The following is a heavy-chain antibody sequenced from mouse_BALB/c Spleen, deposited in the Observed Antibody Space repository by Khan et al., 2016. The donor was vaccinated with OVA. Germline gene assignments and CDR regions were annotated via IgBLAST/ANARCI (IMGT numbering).Heavy chain of an antibody. D-gene: IGHD1-2*01. CDR1: GYSITSGYG. CDR2: ISYSGST. CDR3: TRTARIYY. V-gene: IGHV3-2*02. J-gene: IGHJ2*01. Sequence: EVQLQESGPGLVKPSQSLSLTCTVSGYSITSGYGWNWIRQFPGNKLEWMGYISYSGSTNYNPSLKSRISITRDTSKNQYFLQLNSVTTEDTAKYYGTRTARIYYWGQGTTLTVSS.